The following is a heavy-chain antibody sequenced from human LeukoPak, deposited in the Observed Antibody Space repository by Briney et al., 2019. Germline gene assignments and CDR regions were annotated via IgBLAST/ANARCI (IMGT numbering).Heavy chain of an antibody. D-gene: IGHD1-26*01. J-gene: IGHJ6*02. V-gene: IGHV3-7*03. CDR1: GFTFSSYW. Sequence: PGGSLRLSCAASGFTFSSYWMSWVRQAPGKGLEWVANIKQDGSEKYYVDSVKGRFTISRDNAKNSLYLQMNSLRAEDTAMYYCARAGKWSSYYYYYGMDVWGQGTTVTVSS. CDR2: IKQDGSEK. CDR3: ARAGKWSSYYYYYGMDV.